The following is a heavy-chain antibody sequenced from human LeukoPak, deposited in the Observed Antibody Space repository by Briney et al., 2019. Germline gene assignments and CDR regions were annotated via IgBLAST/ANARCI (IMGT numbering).Heavy chain of an antibody. J-gene: IGHJ4*02. Sequence: GGSLSLSCAASGFTFSNYDMDWVRQATGKGLEWVSGIGTAGDTYYPDSVKGRFTISRENAKISLYLQMNSLRAEDTAVYYCARDRPDYGAERFAYWGQGTLVTVSS. V-gene: IGHV3-13*01. D-gene: IGHD4-17*01. CDR3: ARDRPDYGAERFAY. CDR1: GFTFSNYD. CDR2: IGTAGDT.